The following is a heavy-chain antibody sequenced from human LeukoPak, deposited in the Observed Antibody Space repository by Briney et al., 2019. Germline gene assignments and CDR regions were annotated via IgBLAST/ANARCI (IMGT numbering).Heavy chain of an antibody. J-gene: IGHJ4*02. Sequence: GGSLRLSCAASGFSFDDYAMHWVRQAPGKGLEWVSLISGDGDNTYYADSVKGRFTISRDNSKDSLYLQMNSLRTEDTALYFCAKDTGITPSGISGFFDFWGQGTLVTVSS. CDR3: AKDTGITPSGISGFFDF. CDR1: GFSFDDYA. V-gene: IGHV3-43*02. CDR2: ISGDGDNT. D-gene: IGHD6-13*01.